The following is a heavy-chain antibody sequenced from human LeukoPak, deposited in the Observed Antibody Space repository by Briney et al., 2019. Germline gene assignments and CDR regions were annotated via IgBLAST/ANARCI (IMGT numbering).Heavy chain of an antibody. CDR2: IYYSGST. CDR3: ARGDYGDSGVDY. CDR1: GGSISSYY. J-gene: IGHJ4*02. Sequence: PSETLSLTCTVSGGSISSYYWSWIRQPPGKGLEWIGYIYYSGSTNYNPSLKSRVTISVDTSKNQFSLKLSSVTAADTAVYYCARGDYGDSGVDYWGQGTLVTVSS. D-gene: IGHD4-17*01. V-gene: IGHV4-59*01.